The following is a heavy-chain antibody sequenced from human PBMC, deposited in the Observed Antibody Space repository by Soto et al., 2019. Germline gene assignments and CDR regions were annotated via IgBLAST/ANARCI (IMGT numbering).Heavy chain of an antibody. CDR3: AHTLTTNPVLRFLEGYYYYYGMDV. J-gene: IGHJ6*02. V-gene: IGHV2-5*01. CDR1: GFSLSTSGVG. Sequence: QITLKESGPTLVKPTQTLTLTCTFSGFSLSTSGVGVGWIRQPPGKALEWLALIYWNDDKRYSPSLKSRLTITKDTSKNQVVLTMTNMDPVDTATYYCAHTLTTNPVLRFLEGYYYYYGMDVWGQGTTVTVSS. D-gene: IGHD3-3*01. CDR2: IYWNDDK.